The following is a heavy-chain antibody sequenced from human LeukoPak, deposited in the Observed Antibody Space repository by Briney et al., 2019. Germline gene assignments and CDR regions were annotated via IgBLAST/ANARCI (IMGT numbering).Heavy chain of an antibody. CDR3: ARLHHAAGWFDR. CDR1: GYSFTSYW. V-gene: IGHV5-51*01. Sequence: GESLKISCKGAGYSFTSYWIGWVRQMPGKGLEWMGMIYPGDSDTRYSPSFQGQVTISADKSISTAYLQWRSLKASDTAMYYCARLHHAAGWFDRWGEGTLVTVSS. CDR2: IYPGDSDT. J-gene: IGHJ5*02.